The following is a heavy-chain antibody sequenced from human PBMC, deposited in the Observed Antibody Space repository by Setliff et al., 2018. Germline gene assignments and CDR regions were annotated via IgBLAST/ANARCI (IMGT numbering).Heavy chain of an antibody. CDR2: ISAYNGNT. V-gene: IGHV1-18*01. J-gene: IGHJ6*02. D-gene: IGHD6-13*01. Sequence: ASVKVSCKASGYTFTTYGISWVRQAPGQGLEWMGWISAYNGNTNYAQKLQGRVTMTIDTSTSTAYMELRSLRSDDTAVYYCARSEGSSWLSSYYYYYGMDVWGQGTTVTVSS. CDR3: ARSEGSSWLSSYYYYYGMDV. CDR1: GYTFTTYG.